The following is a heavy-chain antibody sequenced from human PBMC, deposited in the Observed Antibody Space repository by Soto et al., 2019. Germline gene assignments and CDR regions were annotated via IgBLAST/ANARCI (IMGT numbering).Heavy chain of an antibody. J-gene: IGHJ6*02. Sequence: QVQLVQSGAEVEKPGASVKVSCKASGYTFTGYYMHWVRQAPGQGLEWMGWINPNSGGTNYAQKFQGWVTMTRDTSISTAYMELSRLRSDDTAVYYCARGYGSGYDSFYYYYYGMDVWGQGTTVTVSS. CDR1: GYTFTGYY. CDR3: ARGYGSGYDSFYYYYYGMDV. CDR2: INPNSGGT. V-gene: IGHV1-2*04. D-gene: IGHD5-12*01.